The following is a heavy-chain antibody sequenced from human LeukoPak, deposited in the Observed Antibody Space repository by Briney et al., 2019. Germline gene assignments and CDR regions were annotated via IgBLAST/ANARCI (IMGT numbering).Heavy chain of an antibody. CDR2: IYHSGST. J-gene: IGHJ5*02. CDR3: ARVLGYYGSGSKNWFDP. CDR1: GYSISSGYY. D-gene: IGHD3-10*01. Sequence: SETLSLTCVVSGYSISSGYYWGWIRQPPGKGLEWIGRIYHSGSTYYNPSLKSRVTISVDTSKNQCSLKLSSVTAADTAVYYCARVLGYYGSGSKNWFDPWGQGTLVTVSS. V-gene: IGHV4-38-2*01.